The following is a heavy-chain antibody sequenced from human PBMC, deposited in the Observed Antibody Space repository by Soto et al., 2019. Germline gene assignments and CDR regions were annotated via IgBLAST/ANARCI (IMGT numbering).Heavy chain of an antibody. CDR1: GGTFSSYT. D-gene: IGHD2-2*01. Sequence: QVQLVQSGAEVKKPGSSVKVSCKASGGTFSSYTISWVRQAPGQGLEWMGRIIPILGIANYAQKFQGRVTITADKSTSTAYKVLSSLRYEDTAVYYCARSVVPAAMVWFDPWGQGTLVTVSS. J-gene: IGHJ5*02. CDR2: IIPILGIA. CDR3: ARSVVPAAMVWFDP. V-gene: IGHV1-69*02.